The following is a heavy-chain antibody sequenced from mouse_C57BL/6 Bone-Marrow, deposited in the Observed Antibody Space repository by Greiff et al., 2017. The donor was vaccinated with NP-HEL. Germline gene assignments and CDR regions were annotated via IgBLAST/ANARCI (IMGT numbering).Heavy chain of an antibody. J-gene: IGHJ3*01. V-gene: IGHV1-50*01. CDR1: GYTFTSYW. Sequence: QVQLQQPGAELVKPGASVKLSCKASGYTFTSYWMQWVKQRPGQGLEWIGEIDPSDSYTNYNQKFKGKATLTVDTSSSTAYMQLSSLTSEDSAVYYCAREGMDGYYSFAYWGQGTLVTVSA. D-gene: IGHD2-3*01. CDR2: IDPSDSYT. CDR3: AREGMDGYYSFAY.